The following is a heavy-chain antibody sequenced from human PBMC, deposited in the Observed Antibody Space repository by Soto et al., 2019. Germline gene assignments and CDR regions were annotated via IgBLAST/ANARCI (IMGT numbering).Heavy chain of an antibody. J-gene: IGHJ4*02. Sequence: SETLSLTCTVSGGSISSYYWNWIRQPPGKGLEWIGYIYYGGTTNYNPSLKSRVTTSVDTSKKQFSLKLSSVTAADTAVYYCARRIPAMANFDSWGQGTLVTSPQ. V-gene: IGHV4-59*08. CDR3: ARRIPAMANFDS. CDR1: GGSISSYY. CDR2: IYYGGTT. D-gene: IGHD5-18*01.